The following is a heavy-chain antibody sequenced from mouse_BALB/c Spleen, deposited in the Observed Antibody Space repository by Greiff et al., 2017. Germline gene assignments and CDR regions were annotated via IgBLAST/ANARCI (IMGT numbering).Heavy chain of an antibody. J-gene: IGHJ3*01. V-gene: IGHV2-9*02. CDR2: IWAGGST. Sequence: VQVVESGPGLVAPSQSLSITCTVSGFSLTSYGVHWVRQPPGKGLEWLGVIWAGGSTNYNSALMSRLSISKDNSKSQVFLKMNSLQTDDTAMYYCARGPYGNWFAYWGQGTLVTVSA. CDR3: ARGPYGNWFAY. CDR1: GFSLTSYG. D-gene: IGHD2-10*02.